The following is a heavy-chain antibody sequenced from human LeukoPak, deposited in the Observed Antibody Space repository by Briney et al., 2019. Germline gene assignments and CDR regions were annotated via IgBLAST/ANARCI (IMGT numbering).Heavy chain of an antibody. Sequence: GESLKISCKGSGYSFTSYWIGWVRPMPGKGLEWMGIIYPDDSDTKYSPSFQGQVTISADKSISTAYLQWSSLKASDTAMYYCARLAFCTNAVCFSNYYYSMDVWGRGTTVAVSS. J-gene: IGHJ6*03. CDR1: GYSFTSYW. V-gene: IGHV5-51*01. CDR3: ARLAFCTNAVCFSNYYYSMDV. CDR2: IYPDDSDT. D-gene: IGHD2-8*01.